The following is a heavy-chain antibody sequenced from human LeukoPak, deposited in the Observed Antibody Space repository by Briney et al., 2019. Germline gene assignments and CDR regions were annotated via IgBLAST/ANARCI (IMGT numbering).Heavy chain of an antibody. CDR1: GYTFTGYY. Sequence: GASVKVSCKASGYTFTGYYMHWVRQAPGQGLEWMGWINPNSGGTNYAQKFQGRVTMTRDTSISTAYMELRSLRSDDTAVYYCARDSDSGSYYAFDIWGQGTMVTVSS. CDR2: INPNSGGT. J-gene: IGHJ3*02. D-gene: IGHD1-26*01. CDR3: ARDSDSGSYYAFDI. V-gene: IGHV1-2*02.